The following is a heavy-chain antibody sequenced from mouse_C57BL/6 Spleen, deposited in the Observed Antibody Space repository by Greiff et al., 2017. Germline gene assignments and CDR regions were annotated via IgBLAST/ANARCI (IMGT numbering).Heavy chain of an antibody. CDR1: GYTFTDYY. Sequence: VQLQQSGPELVKPGASVKISCKASGYTFTDYYMNWVKQSHGKSLEWIGDINPNNGGTSYNQKFKGKATLTVDKSSSTAYMELRSLTSEDSAVYYCARPSSYYGSSYDAMDYWGQGTSVTVSS. J-gene: IGHJ4*01. CDR2: INPNNGGT. V-gene: IGHV1-26*01. CDR3: ARPSSYYGSSYDAMDY. D-gene: IGHD1-1*01.